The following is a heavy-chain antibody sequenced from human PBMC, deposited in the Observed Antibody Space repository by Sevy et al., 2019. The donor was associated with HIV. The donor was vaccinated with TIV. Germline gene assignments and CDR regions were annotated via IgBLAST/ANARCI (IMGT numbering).Heavy chain of an antibody. CDR3: ARDPRTFYYDSSGYGHDY. CDR1: GYTFTSYG. D-gene: IGHD3-22*01. CDR2: ISANNGNT. V-gene: IGHV1-18*01. Sequence: ASVKVSCKASGYTFTSYGISCVRQAPGQGLEWMGWISANNGNTNYVQKFQGRVTMTTDTSTTTAYMELRSLRSDDTAVYYCARDPRTFYYDSSGYGHDYWGQGTLVTVSS. J-gene: IGHJ4*02.